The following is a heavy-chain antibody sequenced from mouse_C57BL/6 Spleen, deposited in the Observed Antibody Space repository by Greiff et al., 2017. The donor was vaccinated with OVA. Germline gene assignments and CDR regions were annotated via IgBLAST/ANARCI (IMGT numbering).Heavy chain of an antibody. Sequence: EVQLQQSGPELVKPGASVKISCKASGYSFTGYYMNWVKQSPEKSLEWIGEINPSTGGTTYNQKLKAKATLTVDKSSSTAYMQLKSLTSKDSAVYYCASYYGNYEGYWGQGTTLTVSS. J-gene: IGHJ2*01. V-gene: IGHV1-42*01. CDR2: INPSTGGT. CDR3: ASYYGNYEGY. D-gene: IGHD2-1*01. CDR1: GYSFTGYY.